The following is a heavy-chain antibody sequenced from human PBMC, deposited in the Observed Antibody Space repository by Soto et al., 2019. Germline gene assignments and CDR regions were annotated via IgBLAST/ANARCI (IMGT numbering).Heavy chain of an antibody. V-gene: IGHV3-43*01. Sequence: EVQLVESGGVVVQPGGSLRLSCAASGFTFDDYTMHWVRQAPGKGLEWVSLISWDGGSTYYADSVKGRFTISRDNSKNSLYLQMHSLRTEDTALYYCAKGVGDAFDIWGQGTMVTVSS. J-gene: IGHJ3*02. CDR1: GFTFDDYT. CDR3: AKGVGDAFDI. CDR2: ISWDGGST. D-gene: IGHD2-15*01.